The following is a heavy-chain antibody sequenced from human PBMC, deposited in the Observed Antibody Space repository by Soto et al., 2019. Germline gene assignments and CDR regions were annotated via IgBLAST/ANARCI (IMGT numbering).Heavy chain of an antibody. CDR1: GGTVSSYA. D-gene: IGHD3-22*01. V-gene: IGHV1-69*13. CDR3: AREEGNTMSAFDI. Sequence: SVKVSCKASGGTVSSYASSWVRQAPGQGLEWMGGIIPIFGTANYAQKFQGRVTITADESTSTAYMELSSLRSEDTAVYYCAREEGNTMSAFDIRGQGTMVTVSS. CDR2: IIPIFGTA. J-gene: IGHJ3*02.